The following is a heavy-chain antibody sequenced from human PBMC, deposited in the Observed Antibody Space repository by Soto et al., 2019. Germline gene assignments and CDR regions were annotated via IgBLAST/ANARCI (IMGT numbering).Heavy chain of an antibody. D-gene: IGHD3-16*01. CDR1: GGSFSGYY. CDR2: INHSGGT. CDR3: ARYLGGYYYYYGMDV. J-gene: IGHJ6*02. V-gene: IGHV4-34*01. Sequence: PSETLSLTCAVYGGSFSGYYWSWIRQPPGKGLEWIGEINHSGGTNYNPSLKSRVTISVDTSKNQFSLKLSSVTAADTAVYYCARYLGGYYYYYGMDVWGQGTKVSV.